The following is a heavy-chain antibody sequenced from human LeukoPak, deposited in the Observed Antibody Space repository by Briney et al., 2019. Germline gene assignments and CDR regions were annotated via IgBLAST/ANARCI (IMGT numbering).Heavy chain of an antibody. CDR1: GFTFSSYA. J-gene: IGHJ4*02. D-gene: IGHD2-21*02. Sequence: PGGSLRLSCAASGFTFSSYAMGWVRQAPGKGLEWVSVISGGGGSVAYYADSVKGRFAISRDDSMNTVYLQVNSLRAEDTAVYYCVRGGGVVTVIDYWGQGTLVTVSS. CDR3: VRGGGVVTVIDY. V-gene: IGHV3-23*01. CDR2: ISGGGGSVA.